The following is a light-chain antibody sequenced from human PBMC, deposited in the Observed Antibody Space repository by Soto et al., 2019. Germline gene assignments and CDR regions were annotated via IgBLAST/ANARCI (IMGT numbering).Light chain of an antibody. CDR3: QSYDTSLSGVI. CDR1: SSNIGAGYD. V-gene: IGLV1-40*01. CDR2: ADN. Sequence: QSVLTQTPSVSGAPGQKNTMSCTGSSSNIGAGYDVHWYQQLPGAAPRLLIYADNNRPSGVPDRFSASNSGTSASLAITGLQGEDEAVYYCQSYDTSLSGVIFGAGTQLTVL. J-gene: IGLJ2*01.